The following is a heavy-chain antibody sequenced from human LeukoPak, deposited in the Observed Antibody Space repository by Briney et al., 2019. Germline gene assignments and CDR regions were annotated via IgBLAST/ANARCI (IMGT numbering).Heavy chain of an antibody. CDR3: ANSDGSGSYYRNPFDY. D-gene: IGHD3-10*01. V-gene: IGHV3-11*01. J-gene: IGHJ4*02. CDR2: ISSSGSTI. Sequence: GGSLRLSCAASGFTFSDYYMSWIRQAPGKGLEWVSYISSSGSTIYYADSVKGRFTISRDNAKNSLYLQMNGLRAEDTAVYYCANSDGSGSYYRNPFDYWGQGTLVTVSS. CDR1: GFTFSDYY.